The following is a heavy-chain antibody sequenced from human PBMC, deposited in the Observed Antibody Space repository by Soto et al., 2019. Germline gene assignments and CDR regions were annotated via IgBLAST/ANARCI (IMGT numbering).Heavy chain of an antibody. CDR1: GYTFTSYY. Sequence: ASVKVSCKASGYTFTSYYMHWVRQAPGQGLEWMGWINPNSGGTNYAQKFQGWVTMTRDTSISTAYMELSRLRSDDTAVYYCARARGGSSQGAFDIWGQGTMVTVSS. CDR2: INPNSGGT. J-gene: IGHJ3*02. CDR3: ARARGGSSQGAFDI. D-gene: IGHD1-26*01. V-gene: IGHV1-2*04.